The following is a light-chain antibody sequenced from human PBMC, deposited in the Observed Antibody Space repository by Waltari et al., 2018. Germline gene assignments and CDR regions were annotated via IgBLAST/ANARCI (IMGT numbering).Light chain of an antibody. V-gene: IGLV2-23*02. CDR2: EVS. J-gene: IGLJ2*01. CDR1: SSDVGSYNL. CDR3: CSYAGSSTFVV. Sequence: QSALTQPASVSGSPGQSITISCTGTSSDVGSYNLVSWYQQHPGKAPKLMIYEVSKRPSGGSNRFSGSKSGNTASLTISGLQAEDEADYCCCSYAGSSTFVVFGGGTKLTVL.